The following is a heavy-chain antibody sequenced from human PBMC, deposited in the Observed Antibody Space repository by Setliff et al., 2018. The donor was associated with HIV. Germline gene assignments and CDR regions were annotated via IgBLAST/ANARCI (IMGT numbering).Heavy chain of an antibody. D-gene: IGHD3-22*01. CDR1: GYTLTELS. V-gene: IGHV1-24*01. J-gene: IGHJ1*01. Sequence: ASVKVSCKVSGYTLTELSLHWVRQAPAKGLEWMGGFDPEDVETVYAQKFQGRVTMTEDTSTDTAYMELSSPRSEDTAMYYCATIRAYYYDSSGQEYFQYWGHGTLVTVSS. CDR3: ATIRAYYYDSSGQEYFQY. CDR2: FDPEDVET.